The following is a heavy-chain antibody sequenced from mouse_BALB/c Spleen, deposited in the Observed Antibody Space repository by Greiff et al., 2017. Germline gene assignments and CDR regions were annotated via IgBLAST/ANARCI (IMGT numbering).Heavy chain of an antibody. Sequence: EVMLVESGGGLVQPGGSRKLSCAASGFTFSSFGMHWVRQAPEKGLEWVAYISSGSSTIYYADTVKGRFTISRDNPKNTLFLQMTSLRSEDTAMYYCARSKYGNYGFAYWGQGTTLTVSS. V-gene: IGHV5-17*02. CDR2: ISSGSSTI. CDR3: ARSKYGNYGFAY. CDR1: GFTFSSFG. J-gene: IGHJ2*01. D-gene: IGHD2-10*02.